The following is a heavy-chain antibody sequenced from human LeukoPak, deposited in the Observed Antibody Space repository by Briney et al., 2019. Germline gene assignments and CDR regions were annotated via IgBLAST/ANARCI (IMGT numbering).Heavy chain of an antibody. J-gene: IGHJ6*03. CDR1: GYTFTGYY. D-gene: IGHD6-13*01. Sequence: ASVKVSCKASGYTFTGYYMHWVRQAPGQGLEWMGWINPTSGGTNYAQTFQGRVTITRDTSISTAYMELSRLRSDDTAVYYCARDKAAAGRKYYYYIDVWGKGTTVTVSS. CDR2: INPTSGGT. V-gene: IGHV1-2*02. CDR3: ARDKAAAGRKYYYYIDV.